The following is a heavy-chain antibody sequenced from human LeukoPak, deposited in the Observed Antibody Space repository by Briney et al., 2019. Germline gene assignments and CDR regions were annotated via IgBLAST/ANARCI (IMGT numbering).Heavy chain of an antibody. D-gene: IGHD6-13*01. CDR1: GGSFSGYY. J-gene: IGHJ4*02. CDR2: INHSGST. V-gene: IGHV4-34*01. Sequence: SETLSLTCAVYGGSFSGYYWSWIRQPPGKGLEWIGEINHSGSTNYNPSLKSRVTISVDTSKNQFSLKLSSVTAADTAVYYCARGPRAAAAGNSPPAWLDYWGQGTLVTVSS. CDR3: ARGPRAAAAGNSPPAWLDY.